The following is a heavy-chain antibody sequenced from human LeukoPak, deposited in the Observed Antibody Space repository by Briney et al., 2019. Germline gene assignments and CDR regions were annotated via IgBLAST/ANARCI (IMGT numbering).Heavy chain of an antibody. D-gene: IGHD6-19*01. CDR3: ATAVAVPLDY. J-gene: IGHJ4*02. CDR2: IIPIFGTA. CDR1: GGTFSSYA. V-gene: IGHV1-69*13. Sequence: ASVKVSCKASGGTFSSYAISWVRQAPGQGLEWMGGIIPIFGTANYALKFQGRVTITADESTSTAYMELSSLRSEDTAVYYCATAVAVPLDYWGQGTLVTVSS.